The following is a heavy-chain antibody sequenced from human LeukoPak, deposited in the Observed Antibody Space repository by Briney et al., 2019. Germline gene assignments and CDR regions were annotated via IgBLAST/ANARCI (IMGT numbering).Heavy chain of an antibody. CDR1: GFTVSTNH. D-gene: IGHD3-22*01. Sequence: GGSLRLSCAVSGFTVSTNHMTWVRQAPGKGLEWVSAINDVDTPYYADTVRGRFTISRDRAKNTLYLQMKSLRAEDTAVYYCARDMIHSSGAFDSWGQGTLVTVSS. J-gene: IGHJ4*02. V-gene: IGHV3-53*01. CDR2: INDVDTP. CDR3: ARDMIHSSGAFDS.